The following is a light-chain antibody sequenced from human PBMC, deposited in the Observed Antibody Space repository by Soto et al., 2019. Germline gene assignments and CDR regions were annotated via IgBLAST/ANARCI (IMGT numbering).Light chain of an antibody. CDR1: QTVGSW. Sequence: DIPVTQSPSSLSACVGDCVTIXCRASQTVGSWFAWYQQTPGEARKLLISAASTLQGGRPSKFSGSGSVTEFTRTISRLQPEDFATYYGQQLNSYPQTFGQGTRLEI. V-gene: IGKV1-9*01. CDR2: AAS. J-gene: IGKJ5*01. CDR3: QQLNSYPQT.